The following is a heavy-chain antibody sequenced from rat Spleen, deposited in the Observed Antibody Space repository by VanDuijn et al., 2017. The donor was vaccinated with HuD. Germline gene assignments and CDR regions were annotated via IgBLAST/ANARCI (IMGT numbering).Heavy chain of an antibody. CDR3: ARHGYTTDYLNWFAY. CDR1: GFTFSNHD. Sequence: EVQLVESGGGLVQPGRSLKLSCAASGFTFSNHDMAWVRQAPTKGLEWIASITTGGGNTYYPDSVKGRFTISRANAKNTQYLQMDSLRSEDTATYYCARHGYTTDYLNWFAYWGQGTLVTVSS. J-gene: IGHJ3*01. V-gene: IGHV5S13*01. D-gene: IGHD1-6*01. CDR2: ITTGGGNT.